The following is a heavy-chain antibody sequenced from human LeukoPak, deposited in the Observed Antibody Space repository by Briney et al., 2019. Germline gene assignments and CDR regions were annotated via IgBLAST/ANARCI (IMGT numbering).Heavy chain of an antibody. Sequence: ASVKVSCKASGYTFTSYAMNWVRQAPGQGLEWMGWISAYNGNTNYAQKLQGRVTMTTDTSTSTAYMELRSLRSDDTAVYYCARRIPFGSNGSGSQFDYWGQGTLVTVSS. CDR1: GYTFTSYA. V-gene: IGHV1-18*01. J-gene: IGHJ4*02. CDR3: ARRIPFGSNGSGSQFDY. CDR2: ISAYNGNT. D-gene: IGHD3-10*01.